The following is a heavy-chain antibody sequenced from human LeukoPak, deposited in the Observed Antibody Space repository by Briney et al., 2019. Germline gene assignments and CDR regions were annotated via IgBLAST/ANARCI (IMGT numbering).Heavy chain of an antibody. CDR1: GGSISSRSYY. CDR2: IYYSGST. V-gene: IGHV4-39*01. CDR3: ATDRRDHWFDP. J-gene: IGHJ5*02. Sequence: PSETLSLTCTVYGGSISSRSYYWGWIRQPPGKGLEWIGSIYYSGSTYYNPSLKSRVTISIDTSKNQFSLKLSSVTAADTAVYYCATDRRDHWFDPWGQGTLVTVSS.